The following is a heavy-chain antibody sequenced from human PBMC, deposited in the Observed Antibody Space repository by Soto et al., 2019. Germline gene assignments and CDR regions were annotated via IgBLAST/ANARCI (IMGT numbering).Heavy chain of an antibody. CDR2: IYYSGST. J-gene: IGHJ6*02. CDR3: ARDPTGGRELNMTRYYYYGMDV. CDR1: GGSISSGGYY. Sequence: SETLSLTCTVSGGSISSGGYYWSWIRQHPGKGLEWIGYIYYSGSTYYNPSLKSRVTISVDTSKNQFSLKLSSVTAADTAVYYCARDPTGGRELNMTRYYYYGMDVWGQGTTVTVSS. V-gene: IGHV4-31*03. D-gene: IGHD1-26*01.